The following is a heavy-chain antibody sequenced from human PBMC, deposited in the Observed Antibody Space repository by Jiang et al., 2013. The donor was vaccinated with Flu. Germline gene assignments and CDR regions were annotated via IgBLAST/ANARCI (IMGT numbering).Heavy chain of an antibody. Sequence: LLKPSETLSLTCAVYGGSFSGYYWSWIRQPPGKGLEWIGEINHSGSTNYNPSLKSRVTISVDTSKNQFSLKLSSVTAADTAVYYCARGFLGSGYDSGYYYMDVWGKGTTVTVSS. CDR1: GGSFSGYY. D-gene: IGHD5-12*01. CDR3: ARGFLGSGYDSGYYYMDV. CDR2: INHSGST. J-gene: IGHJ6*03. V-gene: IGHV4-34*01.